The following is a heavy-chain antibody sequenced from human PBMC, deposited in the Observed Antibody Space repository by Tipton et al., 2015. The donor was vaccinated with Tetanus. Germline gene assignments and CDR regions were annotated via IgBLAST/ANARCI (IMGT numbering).Heavy chain of an antibody. CDR1: GGSMSGSGHY. CDR3: ARLREIVSRSGWAFDY. CDR2: ISYSERT. D-gene: IGHD3-10*01. J-gene: IGHJ4*02. V-gene: IGHV4-39*02. Sequence: TLSLTCIVSGGSMSGSGHYGAWVRQSPGKGLEWIGSISYSERTYYSPSLKSRVNMSVDTSKKDFSVRLGSVTAADTAVYYCARLREIVSRSGWAFDYWGQGILVTVSS.